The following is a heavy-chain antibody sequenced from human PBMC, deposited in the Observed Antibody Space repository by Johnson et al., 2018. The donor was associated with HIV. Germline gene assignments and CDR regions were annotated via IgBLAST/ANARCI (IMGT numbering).Heavy chain of an antibody. V-gene: IGHV3-20*04. CDR3: ARAPYSSSWYRDAFDI. Sequence: VQLVESGGGVVQPGRSLRLSCTASGFTFSDYYMSWIRQAPGKGLEWVSGINWNGGSTGYADSVKGRFTISRDDAKKSLYLQMNSLRAEDTAVYYCARAPYSSSWYRDAFDIWGQGTMVTVSS. CDR2: INWNGGST. CDR1: GFTFSDYY. D-gene: IGHD6-13*01. J-gene: IGHJ3*02.